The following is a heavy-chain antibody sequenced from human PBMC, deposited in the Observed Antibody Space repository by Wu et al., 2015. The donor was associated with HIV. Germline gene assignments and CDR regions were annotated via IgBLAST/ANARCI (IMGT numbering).Heavy chain of an antibody. Sequence: QVQLVQSGAEVKKPGASVKVSCKASGYTFTSYGISWVRQAPGQGLEWMGWISAYNGNTNYAQKLQGRVTMTTDTSTSTAYMELRSLRSDDTAVYYCARDQGYCSSTSCYATDFGYWGQGTLVTVSS. D-gene: IGHD2-2*01. CDR1: GYTFTSYG. CDR2: ISAYNGNT. CDR3: ARDQGYCSSTSCYATDFGY. J-gene: IGHJ4*02. V-gene: IGHV1-18*01.